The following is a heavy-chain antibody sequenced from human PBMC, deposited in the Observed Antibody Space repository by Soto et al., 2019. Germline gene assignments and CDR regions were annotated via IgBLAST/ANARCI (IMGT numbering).Heavy chain of an antibody. Sequence: PGESLKISCKGSGYRFSSYWIGWVRQMPGKGLEWMGIIYPGDDPDTKYSPSFQGQVTISADKSLSTAYLQWSSLKASDTAMYYCARGRSASWDGFLPFDYWGQGALVTVS. J-gene: IGHJ4*02. CDR2: IYPGDDPDT. V-gene: IGHV5-51*01. CDR3: ARGRSASWDGFLPFDY. D-gene: IGHD2-2*01. CDR1: GYRFSSYW.